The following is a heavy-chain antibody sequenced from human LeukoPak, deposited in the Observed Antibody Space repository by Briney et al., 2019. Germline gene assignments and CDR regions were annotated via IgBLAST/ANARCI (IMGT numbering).Heavy chain of an antibody. CDR1: GYTFSSYD. Sequence: ASVKVSCKASGYTFSSYDISWVRQAPGQGLEWMGWMNPNSGNTGYAQKFQGRVTMTRNTSISTAYMELSSLRSEDTAVYYCARGANYDSSGYYKLDYWGQGTLVTVSS. CDR2: MNPNSGNT. D-gene: IGHD3-22*01. CDR3: ARGANYDSSGYYKLDY. J-gene: IGHJ4*02. V-gene: IGHV1-8*01.